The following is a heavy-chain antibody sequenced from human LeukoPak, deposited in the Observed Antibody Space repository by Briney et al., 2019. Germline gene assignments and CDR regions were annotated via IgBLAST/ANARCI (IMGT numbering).Heavy chain of an antibody. CDR2: IYYSGST. CDR1: GDSISSYY. J-gene: IGHJ4*02. CDR3: ARFGDRSGDYYYFDH. D-gene: IGHD3-22*01. V-gene: IGHV4-59*01. Sequence: SETLSLTCTVSGDSISSYYWSWIRQPPGRGLEWIGYIYYSGSTNYNPSLKSRVAISVDTSKKQFSLKLSSVTAADTAVYFCARFGDRSGDYYYFDHWGQGTLVTVSS.